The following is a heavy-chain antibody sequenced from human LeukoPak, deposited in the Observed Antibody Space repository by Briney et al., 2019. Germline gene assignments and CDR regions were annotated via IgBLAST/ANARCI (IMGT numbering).Heavy chain of an antibody. D-gene: IGHD4-17*01. Sequence: GGSLRLSCAAAGFTISDYGLVWVRQAPGKGLEWVSGSRSGGANNFYADTVKGRFTISRDNSKNTIYLQMNSLRADDAAVYYCGRDPNGDYLGAFEFWGHGTTVIVSS. J-gene: IGHJ3*01. V-gene: IGHV3-23*01. CDR2: SRSGGANN. CDR1: GFTISDYG. CDR3: GRDPNGDYLGAFEF.